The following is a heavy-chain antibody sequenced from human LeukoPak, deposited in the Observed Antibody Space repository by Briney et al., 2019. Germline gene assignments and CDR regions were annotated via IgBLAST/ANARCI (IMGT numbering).Heavy chain of an antibody. V-gene: IGHV3-30*18. D-gene: IGHD3-22*01. Sequence: PGGSLRLSCAASGFTFSSYGMHWVRQAPGKGLEWVAVISYDGSNKYYADSVKGRLTISRDNSKNTLYLQMNSLRAEDTAVYYCAKGGYYDSSGYYSLFDYWGQGTLVTVSS. J-gene: IGHJ4*02. CDR2: ISYDGSNK. CDR1: GFTFSSYG. CDR3: AKGGYYDSSGYYSLFDY.